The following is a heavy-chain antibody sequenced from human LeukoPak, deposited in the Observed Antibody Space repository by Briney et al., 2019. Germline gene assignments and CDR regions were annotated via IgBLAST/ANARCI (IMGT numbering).Heavy chain of an antibody. Sequence: GGSLRLSCAASGFNFRTYGMHWVRQAPGKGLEWVAIISYDGSNEAYADSVKGRFSISRDNSKNTLYLQMNSLRPEDTAVYYCAKSMGGWYAFDIWGQGTMVTVSS. CDR1: GFNFRTYG. CDR3: AKSMGGWYAFDI. V-gene: IGHV3-30*18. CDR2: ISYDGSNE. D-gene: IGHD2-15*01. J-gene: IGHJ3*02.